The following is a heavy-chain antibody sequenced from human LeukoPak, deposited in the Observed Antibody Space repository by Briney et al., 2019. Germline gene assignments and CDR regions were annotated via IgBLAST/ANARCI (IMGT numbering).Heavy chain of an antibody. V-gene: IGHV3-21*01. CDR2: ISTSRSYI. Sequence: PGGSLKLSCAASGFTFSGFYMHWVRQASGKGLEWVSSISTSRSYIYYADSVKGRFTVSRDNAKNSLYLQMNSLRAEDTAVYYCARDMDGSGSYFTVAMDVWGQGTTVTVSS. CDR3: ARDMDGSGSYFTVAMDV. D-gene: IGHD3-10*01. CDR1: GFTFSGFY. J-gene: IGHJ6*02.